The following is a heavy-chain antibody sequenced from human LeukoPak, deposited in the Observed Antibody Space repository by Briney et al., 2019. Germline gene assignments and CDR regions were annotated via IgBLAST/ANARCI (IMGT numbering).Heavy chain of an antibody. J-gene: IGHJ4*02. CDR2: IRYDGSYK. CDR3: AKGEAYSFDY. V-gene: IGHV3-30*02. D-gene: IGHD2-15*01. CDR1: GFTFSSYG. Sequence: TGGSLRLSCAASGFTFSSYGMHWVRHTPGKGLEWVTFIRYDGSYKYYADSVKGRFTISRDNSKNTLYLQMNSLRTEDTAVYYCAKGEAYSFDYWGQGTLVTVSS.